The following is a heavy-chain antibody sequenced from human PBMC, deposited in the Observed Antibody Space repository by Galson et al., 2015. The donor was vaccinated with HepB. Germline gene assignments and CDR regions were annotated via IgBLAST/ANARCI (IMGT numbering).Heavy chain of an antibody. D-gene: IGHD2-2*01. CDR1: GYTFTGYY. CDR2: INPNSGGT. V-gene: IGHV1-2*04. Sequence: SVKVSCKASGYTFTGYYMHWVRQAPGQGLEWMGWINPNSGGTNYAQKFQGWVTMTRDTSISTAYMELSRLRSDDTAVYYCARGPNTLNVVPAAPVGWFDPWGQGTLVTVSS. CDR3: ARGPNTLNVVPAAPVGWFDP. J-gene: IGHJ5*02.